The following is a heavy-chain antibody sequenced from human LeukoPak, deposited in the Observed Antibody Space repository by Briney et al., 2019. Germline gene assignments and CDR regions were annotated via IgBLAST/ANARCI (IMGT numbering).Heavy chain of an antibody. J-gene: IGHJ4*02. CDR1: GFTFSSYA. Sequence: GGSLRLSCAASGFTFSSYAMSWVRQAPGKGLEWVSVISGGGGSTYYADSVKGRFAISRDSSKNTLYLQMNSLRAEDTAVYYCAKEPNYYGSGSRLFDYWGQGTLVTVSS. D-gene: IGHD3-10*01. CDR3: AKEPNYYGSGSRLFDY. CDR2: ISGGGGST. V-gene: IGHV3-23*01.